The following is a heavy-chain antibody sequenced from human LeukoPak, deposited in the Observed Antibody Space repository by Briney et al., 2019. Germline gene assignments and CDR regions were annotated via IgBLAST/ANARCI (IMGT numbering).Heavy chain of an antibody. CDR2: INAGNGNT. CDR3: ARDDRYCSGGSCYNFDY. D-gene: IGHD2-15*01. V-gene: IGHV1-3*01. J-gene: IGHJ4*02. CDR1: GYTFTSYA. Sequence: GASVKVSCKASGYTFTSYAMHWVRQAPGQRLEWMGWINAGNGNTKSSQKFQGRVTITRDTSASTAYMELSSLRSEDTAVYYCARDDRYCSGGSCYNFDYWGQGTLVTVSS.